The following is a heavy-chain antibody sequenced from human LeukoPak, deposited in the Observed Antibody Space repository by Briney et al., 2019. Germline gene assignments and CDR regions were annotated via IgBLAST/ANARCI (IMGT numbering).Heavy chain of an antibody. D-gene: IGHD6-13*01. V-gene: IGHV4-39*01. CDR3: ARSNLYSSSWLDY. J-gene: IGHJ4*02. CDR1: GGSIRSSYYY. Sequence: SGTLSLTCTVSGGSIRSSYYYWGWIRQPPGKGLEWIGSIYDSGSTYYNPSLKSRVTISVDTSKNQFSLKLNSVTAADTAVYYCARSNLYSSSWLDYWGQGTLVTVSS. CDR2: IYDSGST.